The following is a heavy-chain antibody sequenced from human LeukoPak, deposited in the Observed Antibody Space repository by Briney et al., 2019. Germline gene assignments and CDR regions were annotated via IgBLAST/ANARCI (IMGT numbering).Heavy chain of an antibody. CDR1: GFTFSSYS. CDR2: ISSSSSYI. J-gene: IGHJ5*02. CDR3: ARDWVATRGEFWFDP. Sequence: GGSPRLSCAASGFTFSSYSMNWVRQAPGKGLEWVSSISSSSSYIYYADSVKGRFTISRDNAKNSLYLQMNSLRAEDTAVYYCARDWVATRGEFWFDPWGQGTLVTVSS. V-gene: IGHV3-21*01. D-gene: IGHD5-12*01.